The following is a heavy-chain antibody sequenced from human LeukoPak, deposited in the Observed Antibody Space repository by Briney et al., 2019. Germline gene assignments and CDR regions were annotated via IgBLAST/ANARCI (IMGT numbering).Heavy chain of an antibody. Sequence: GGSLRLSCAASGFTFSSYWMHWVRQAPGKGLGWVSRINSDGSSTSYADSVKGRFTISRDNAKNTLYLQMNSLRAEDTAVYYCARDRGYCSSTSCYDNHWGQGTLVTVSS. J-gene: IGHJ5*02. CDR1: GFTFSSYW. CDR3: ARDRGYCSSTSCYDNH. V-gene: IGHV3-74*01. CDR2: INSDGSST. D-gene: IGHD2-2*01.